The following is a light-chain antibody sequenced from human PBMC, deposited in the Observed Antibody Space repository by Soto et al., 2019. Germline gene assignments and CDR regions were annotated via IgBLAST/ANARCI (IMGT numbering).Light chain of an antibody. CDR2: GAS. Sequence: EIVLTQSPGTLSLSPGERATLSCSASQKISSRYLAWYLQKPGQAPRFLIYGASSRATGIPDRFSGSGSGTDFTLTISRLEPEDFAVYYCQQYGGTPPITFGQGTRLEIK. J-gene: IGKJ5*01. V-gene: IGKV3-20*01. CDR3: QQYGGTPPIT. CDR1: QKISSRY.